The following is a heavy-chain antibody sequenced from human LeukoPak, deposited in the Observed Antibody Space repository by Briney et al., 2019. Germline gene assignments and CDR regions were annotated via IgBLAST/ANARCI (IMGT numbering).Heavy chain of an antibody. J-gene: IGHJ5*02. CDR1: GFIFSNHW. Sequence: PGGSLRLSCAASGFIFSNHWMSWVRQAPGKGLEWVANIKQDGSEKYYVDSVKGRFTISRDNAKNSLYLQMNSLRAEDTAVYYCARAGVFVVVPAASNWFDPWGQGTLVTVSS. V-gene: IGHV3-7*01. CDR2: IKQDGSEK. D-gene: IGHD2-2*01. CDR3: ARAGVFVVVPAASNWFDP.